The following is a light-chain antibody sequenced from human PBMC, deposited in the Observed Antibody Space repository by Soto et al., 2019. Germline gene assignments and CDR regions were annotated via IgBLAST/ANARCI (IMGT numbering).Light chain of an antibody. CDR3: QQTYSTPIT. V-gene: IGKV1-39*01. CDR2: AAS. J-gene: IGKJ5*01. Sequence: DIQLTQSPSSLSASVGDRVTLTCRASHIISDYLNWYQQKPGIAPKLLIYAASSLQSGVPSRFSGSGSGTDFTLTISSLQPEDFATYYCQQTYSTPITFGQGTRLEIK. CDR1: HIISDY.